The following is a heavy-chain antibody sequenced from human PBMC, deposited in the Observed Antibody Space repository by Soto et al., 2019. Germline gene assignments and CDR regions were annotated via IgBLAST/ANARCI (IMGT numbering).Heavy chain of an antibody. V-gene: IGHV3-48*01. CDR1: GFTFSSYS. J-gene: IGHJ4*02. Sequence: GGSLRLSCAASGFTFSSYSMNWVRQAPGKGLEWVSYISSSSSTIYYADSVKGRFTISRDNAKNSLYLQMNSLRAEDTAVYYCARGKEMVRGVIITWYFDYWGQGTLVTVSS. D-gene: IGHD3-10*01. CDR2: ISSSSSTI. CDR3: ARGKEMVRGVIITWYFDY.